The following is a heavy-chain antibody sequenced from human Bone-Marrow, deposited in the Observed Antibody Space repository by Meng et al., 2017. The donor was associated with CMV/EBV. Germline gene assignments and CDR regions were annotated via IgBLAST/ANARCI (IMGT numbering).Heavy chain of an antibody. J-gene: IGHJ4*02. D-gene: IGHD1-14*01. CDR2: ISGSGGST. Sequence: GESLKISCAASGFTFSSYAMSWVRQAPGKGLEWVSAISGSGGSTYYADSVKGRFTISRDNAQNSLYLQMNSLRAGDTAVYYCATTTDPRNYCGQGTLVTASS. V-gene: IGHV3-23*01. CDR3: ATTTDPRNY. CDR1: GFTFSSYA.